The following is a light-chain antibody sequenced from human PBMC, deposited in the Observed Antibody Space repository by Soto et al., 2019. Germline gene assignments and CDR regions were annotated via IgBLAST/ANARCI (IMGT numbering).Light chain of an antibody. CDR2: DAS. J-gene: IGKJ4*01. V-gene: IGKV3-11*01. CDR3: QQHADWPLT. Sequence: EIVLTQSPGTLSLSPGERATLSCRASQSVSSDYLAWYQQKPGQAPRLLIYDASNRATGIPARFSGSGSGTDFTLTISSLEPEDFAVYYCQQHADWPLTFGGGTKVDIK. CDR1: QSVSSDY.